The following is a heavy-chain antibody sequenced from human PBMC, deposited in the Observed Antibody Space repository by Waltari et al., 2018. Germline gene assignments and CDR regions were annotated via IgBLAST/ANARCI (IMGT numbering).Heavy chain of an antibody. CDR3: ARAGGRGFRELLLIDY. V-gene: IGHV4-34*01. CDR1: GESFSDHF. J-gene: IGHJ4*02. CDR2: ST. Sequence: QVQLNQWGAGVLKPSETLSLTCAGYGESFSDHFWTWIRQPPGKGLEWIGSTFNNPSLKSRVTISLDTSRNQFSLKLTSVTAADTAVYYCARAGGRGFRELLLIDYWGRGILVTVSS. D-gene: IGHD3-10*01.